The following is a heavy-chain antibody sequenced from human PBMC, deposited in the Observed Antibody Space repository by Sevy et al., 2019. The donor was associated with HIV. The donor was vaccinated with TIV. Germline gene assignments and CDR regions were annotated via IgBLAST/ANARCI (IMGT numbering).Heavy chain of an antibody. V-gene: IGHV3-48*03. CDR3: ARVVANYDKGFDP. CDR1: GFTFSSYE. D-gene: IGHD3-22*01. Sequence: GGSLRLSCEASGFTFSSYEMNWVRQAPGKGLEWVSYISSSGTTIKYADSVKGRFTISRDNVKNSLYMQMNSLRAEDTAVYYCARVVANYDKGFDPWGQGTLVTVSS. CDR2: ISSSGTTI. J-gene: IGHJ5*02.